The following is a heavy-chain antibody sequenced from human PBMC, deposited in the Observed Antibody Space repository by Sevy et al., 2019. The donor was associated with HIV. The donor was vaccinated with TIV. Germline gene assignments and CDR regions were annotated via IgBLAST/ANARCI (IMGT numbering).Heavy chain of an antibody. V-gene: IGHV3-73*01. CDR1: GATFSGSA. D-gene: IGHD5-18*01. CDR2: IRSKVKNYAT. Sequence: GGSLRLSCAASGATFSGSAIHWVRQPSGKGLEWVGRIRSKVKNYATEYAASVKGRFSISRDDSKNTTYLQMNSLKTEDTAVYFCTSGGFSYKTSLYVDYWGPGTLVTVSS. CDR3: TSGGFSYKTSLYVDY. J-gene: IGHJ4*02.